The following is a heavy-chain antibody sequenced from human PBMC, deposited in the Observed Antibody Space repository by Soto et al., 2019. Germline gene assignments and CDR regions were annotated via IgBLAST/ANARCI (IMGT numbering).Heavy chain of an antibody. V-gene: IGHV3-30*18. Sequence: GGSLRLSCAASGFTFSSYGMHWVRQAPGKGLEWVAGISYDGSNKYYADSVKGRFTISRDNSKNTLYLQMNSLRAEDTAVYYCAKNFGSIVSDYGMDVWGQGTTVTVSS. CDR2: ISYDGSNK. J-gene: IGHJ6*02. D-gene: IGHD2-15*01. CDR3: AKNFGSIVSDYGMDV. CDR1: GFTFSSYG.